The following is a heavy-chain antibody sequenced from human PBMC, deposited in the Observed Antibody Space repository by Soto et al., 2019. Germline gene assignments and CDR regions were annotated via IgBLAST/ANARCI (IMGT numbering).Heavy chain of an antibody. CDR1: GYSFTSYW. D-gene: IGHD5-18*01. V-gene: IGHV5-10-1*01. Sequence: PGESLKLSCKGSGYSFTSYWISWVRQMPGKGLEWMGRIDSSDSYTNYSPSFQGHVTISADKSISTAYLQWSSLKASDTAMYYCTVDTAMAPNYYYGMDVWGQGTTVTVSS. CDR3: TVDTAMAPNYYYGMDV. CDR2: IDSSDSYT. J-gene: IGHJ6*02.